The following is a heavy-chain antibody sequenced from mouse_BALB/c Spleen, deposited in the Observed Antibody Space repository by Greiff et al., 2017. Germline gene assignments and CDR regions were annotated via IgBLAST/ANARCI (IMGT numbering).Heavy chain of an antibody. J-gene: IGHJ2*01. V-gene: IGHV5-17*02. Sequence: EVMLVESGGGLVQPGGSRKLSCAASGFTFSSFGMHWVRQAPEKGLEWVAYISSGSSTIYYADTVKGRFTISRDNPKNTLFLQMTSLRSEDTAMYYCARGDYLDYWGQGTTLTVSS. CDR3: ARGDYLDY. CDR1: GFTFSSFG. CDR2: ISSGSSTI.